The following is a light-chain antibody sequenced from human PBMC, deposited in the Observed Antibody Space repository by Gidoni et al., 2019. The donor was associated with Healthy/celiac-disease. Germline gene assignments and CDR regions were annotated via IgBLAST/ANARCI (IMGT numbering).Light chain of an antibody. CDR1: QSVSSY. V-gene: IGKV3-11*01. J-gene: IGKJ4*01. Sequence: EIVFTPSPATLSLSPGERATLSCRPSQSVSSYLAWYQQKPGQAPRLLIYDASNRATGIPARFSGSGSGTDFTLTISSLEPEDFAVYYCQQRSNWPLTFGGGTKVEIK. CDR2: DAS. CDR3: QQRSNWPLT.